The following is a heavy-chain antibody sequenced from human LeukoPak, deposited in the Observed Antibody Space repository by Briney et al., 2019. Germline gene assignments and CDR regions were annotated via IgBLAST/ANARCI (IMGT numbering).Heavy chain of an antibody. V-gene: IGHV3-7*01. CDR3: ARDIIRGQSDFDY. J-gene: IGHJ4*02. CDR1: GFNFGNYW. D-gene: IGHD5-12*01. CDR2: IEDDGSEQ. Sequence: GGSLRLSCVASGFNFGNYWMSWVRQAPGKGLEFVGNIEDDGSEQNHVDSVKGRFTISRDNVKNSLYLQMNSLRVEDTAVYYCARDIIRGQSDFDYWGQGILVTVSS.